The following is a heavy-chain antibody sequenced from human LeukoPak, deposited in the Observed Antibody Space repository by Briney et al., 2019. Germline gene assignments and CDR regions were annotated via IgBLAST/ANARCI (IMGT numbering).Heavy chain of an antibody. D-gene: IGHD6-6*01. CDR2: ISWDSGSI. CDR3: AKGLYSSSYSWSDP. CDR1: GFTFDDYA. J-gene: IGHJ5*02. Sequence: GGSLRLSCAASGFTFDDYAMHWVRQAPGKGLEWVSGISWDSGSIGYADSVMGRFTISRDNAKNSLYLQMNSLRAEDTALYYCAKGLYSSSYSWSDPWGQGTLVTVSS. V-gene: IGHV3-9*01.